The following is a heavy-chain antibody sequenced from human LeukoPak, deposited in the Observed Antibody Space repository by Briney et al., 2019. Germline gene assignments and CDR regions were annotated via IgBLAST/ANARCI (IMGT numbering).Heavy chain of an antibody. V-gene: IGHV3-64*01. Sequence: GGPLRPSCEPLGFTFSSNAMNWARRAQGRGLENFPAISSNGGSTYYANSVKGRFTISRDNSKNTLYLQMGSLRAEDMAVYYCARGYDFWSGYWSHSDYWGQGTLVTVSS. CDR1: GFTFSSNA. J-gene: IGHJ4*02. CDR2: ISSNGGST. D-gene: IGHD3-3*01. CDR3: ARGYDFWSGYWSHSDY.